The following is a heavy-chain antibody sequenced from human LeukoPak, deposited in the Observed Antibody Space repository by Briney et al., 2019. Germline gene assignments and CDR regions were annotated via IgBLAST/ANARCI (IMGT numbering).Heavy chain of an antibody. CDR3: AKGNWRYFDY. J-gene: IGHJ4*02. CDR1: GFXFSSYV. CDR2: ISGSGGST. D-gene: IGHD1-1*01. V-gene: IGHV3-23*01. Sequence: GGSLRLSCAASGFXFSSYVISWVRQAPGKGLEWVSAISGSGGSTYYADSGKGRFTISRDNSKNTLYLQMNSLGADDTAVYYCAKGNWRYFDYWGQGTLVTVSS.